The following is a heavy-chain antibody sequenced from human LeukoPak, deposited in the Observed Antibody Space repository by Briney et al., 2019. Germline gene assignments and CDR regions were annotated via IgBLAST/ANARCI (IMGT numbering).Heavy chain of an antibody. CDR2: IYHSGST. J-gene: IGHJ6*03. Sequence: QASETLSLTCAVSGGSISSSNWWSWVRQPPGKGLEWIGEIYHSGSTNYNPSLKSRVTISVDKSKNQFSLKLSSVTAADTAVYYCARESVAGLYYYYYYMDVWGKGTTVTISS. V-gene: IGHV4-4*02. CDR1: GGSISSSNW. CDR3: ARESVAGLYYYYYYMDV. D-gene: IGHD6-19*01.